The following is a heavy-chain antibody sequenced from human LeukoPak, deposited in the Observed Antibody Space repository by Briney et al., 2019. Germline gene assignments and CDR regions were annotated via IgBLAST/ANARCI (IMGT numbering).Heavy chain of an antibody. CDR3: ARGRGGSSGY. CDR1: GFTFSSYE. V-gene: IGHV3-48*03. D-gene: IGHD6-6*01. Sequence: QPGGSLRLSCAASGFTFSSYEMNWVRQAPGKGLEGVSHISSSGSTIYYADSVKGRFTISRDNAKNSLHLQMNSLRAEDTAVYYCARGRGGSSGYWGQGTLVTVSS. CDR2: ISSSGSTI. J-gene: IGHJ4*02.